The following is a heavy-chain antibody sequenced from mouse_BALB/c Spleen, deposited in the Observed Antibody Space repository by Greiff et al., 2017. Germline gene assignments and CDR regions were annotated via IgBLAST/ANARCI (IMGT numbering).Heavy chain of an antibody. V-gene: IGHV5-12-2*01. CDR1: GFTFSSYT. J-gene: IGHJ2*01. Sequence: EVELQESGGGLVQPGGSLKLSCAASGFTFSSYTMSWVRQTPEKRLEWVAYISNGGGSTYYPDTVKGRFTISRDNAKNTLYLQMSSLKSEDTAMYYCARQGGKGGYYFDYWGQGTTLTVSS. CDR2: ISNGGGST. CDR3: ARQGGKGGYYFDY.